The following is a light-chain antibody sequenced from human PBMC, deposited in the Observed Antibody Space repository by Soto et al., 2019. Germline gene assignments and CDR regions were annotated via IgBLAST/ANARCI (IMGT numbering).Light chain of an antibody. V-gene: IGLV2-8*01. CDR2: EVS. J-gene: IGLJ2*01. CDR1: SSDVGGYNY. CDR3: SSYAGSNNLGV. Sequence: QSALTQPPSASGSPGQSVTISCTGTSSDVGGYNYVSWYQQHPGKAPKLMIYEVSKRPSGVPDRFSGSKSGNTASLTVSGLQAEDAADYYCSSYAGSNNLGVFGGGTKLTVL.